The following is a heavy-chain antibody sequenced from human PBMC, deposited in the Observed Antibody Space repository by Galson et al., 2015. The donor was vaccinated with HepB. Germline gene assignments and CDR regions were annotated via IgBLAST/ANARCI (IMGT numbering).Heavy chain of an antibody. CDR2: INTNTGEP. CDR3: ARVTSTHNFGRSRYSFYYYGMDV. Sequence: SVKVSCKASGYTFTRYHVHWVRQAPGQGLEWVGWINTNTGEPTYAQAFTGRFVFSLDTSVTTAHLQISSLKPEDTAVYYCARVTSTHNFGRSRYSFYYYGMDVWGQGTTVTVPS. D-gene: IGHD1-20*01. CDR1: GYTFTRYH. J-gene: IGHJ6*02. V-gene: IGHV7-4-1*02.